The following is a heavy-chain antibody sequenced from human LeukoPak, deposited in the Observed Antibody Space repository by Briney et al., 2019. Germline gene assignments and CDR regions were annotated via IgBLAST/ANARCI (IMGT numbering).Heavy chain of an antibody. CDR3: ATYYEILTAYTFDY. Sequence: SETLSLTCAVSGGSINKNIWWSWIRQSPGKGLEWIGEIHNNGDINYSPSLRSRVSLSMDNSKNQFSLRLSSVTAADTAVYYCATYYEILTAYTFDYWGQGALVTVSS. V-gene: IGHV4-4*02. J-gene: IGHJ4*02. CDR1: GGSINKNIW. D-gene: IGHD3-9*01. CDR2: IHNNGDI.